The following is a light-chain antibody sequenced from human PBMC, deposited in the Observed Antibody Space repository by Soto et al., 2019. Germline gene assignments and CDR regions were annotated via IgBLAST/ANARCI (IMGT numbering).Light chain of an antibody. Sequence: DIQMTQSPSSLSASVGDRVTTTCRASQNISKYLNWYQQKLGKAPKLLIYAASSLQSGVPSRFSGSGSGTDFTLSISILQPEDIATYYCQQYDNLLTFGGGTKVDI. CDR1: QNISKY. CDR2: AAS. V-gene: IGKV1-39*01. J-gene: IGKJ4*01. CDR3: QQYDNLLT.